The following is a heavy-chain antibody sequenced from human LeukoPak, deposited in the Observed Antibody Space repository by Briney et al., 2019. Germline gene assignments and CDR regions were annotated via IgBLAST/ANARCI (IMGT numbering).Heavy chain of an antibody. CDR3: ARDRPSMDV. CDR1: GGSISSGGYY. V-gene: IGHV4-30-2*01. Sequence: SETLSLTCTVSGGSISSGGYYWSWIRQPPGKGLEWIGYIYHSGSTYYNPPLKSRVTISVDRSKNQFSLKLSSVTAADTAVYYCARDRPSMDVWGKGTTVTVSS. CDR2: IYHSGST. J-gene: IGHJ6*03.